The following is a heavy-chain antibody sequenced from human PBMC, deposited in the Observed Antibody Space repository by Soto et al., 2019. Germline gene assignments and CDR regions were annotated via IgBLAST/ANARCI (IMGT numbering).Heavy chain of an antibody. J-gene: IGHJ2*01. D-gene: IGHD2-21*01. CDR3: ARHEDRWGSGYWYFDL. V-gene: IGHV4-39*01. CDR2: ISYSGST. CDR1: GGSISRNSYY. Sequence: QLQLQESGPGLVKPSETLSLTCTVSGGSISRNSYYWGWIRQPPGKGLEWIGSISYSGSTYYNPSLKSRVTISVDTSKKWFSLNLSAVTATDTAVYLCARHEDRWGSGYWYFDLWGRGTLVTVSS.